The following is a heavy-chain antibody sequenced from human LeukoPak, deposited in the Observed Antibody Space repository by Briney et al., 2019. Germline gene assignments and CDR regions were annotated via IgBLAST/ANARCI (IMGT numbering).Heavy chain of an antibody. J-gene: IGHJ2*01. CDR1: GGSISTYY. V-gene: IGHV4-59*01. Sequence: SETLSLTCTVSGGSISTYYWSWIRQPPGKGLEWIGYIYYRGFSDYNPPLKSRVTMSVDTSKNLFSLKLSSVTAADTAVYYCARVAGGGHYYWHFDLWGRGTLVTVSS. D-gene: IGHD3-16*01. CDR2: IYYRGFS. CDR3: ARVAGGGHYYWHFDL.